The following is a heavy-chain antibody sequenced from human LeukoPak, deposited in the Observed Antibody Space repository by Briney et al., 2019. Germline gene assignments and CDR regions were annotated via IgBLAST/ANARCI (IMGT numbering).Heavy chain of an antibody. CDR1: GFTFSSYG. D-gene: IGHD6-19*01. J-gene: IGHJ6*02. CDR3: AKAPSGWYYYYGMDV. V-gene: IGHV3-23*01. CDR2: ISGTGGST. Sequence: GRSLRLSCAASGFTFSSYGMHWVRQAPGKGLEWVSGISGTGGSTYYADSVKGRFTISRDNSKNTLYLRMNSLRAEDTAVYYCAKAPSGWYYYYGMDVWGQGTTVTVSS.